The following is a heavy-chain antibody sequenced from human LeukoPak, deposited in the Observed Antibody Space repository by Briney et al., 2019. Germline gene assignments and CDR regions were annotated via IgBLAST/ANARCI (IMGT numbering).Heavy chain of an antibody. Sequence: PGGSLRLSCAASGFTFSSYGMHWVRQAPGKGLEWVAVISYDGSNKYYADSVKGRFTISRDNSKNTLYLQMNSLRAEDTAVYYCAKLAAYDVDYRGQGTLVTVSS. D-gene: IGHD5-12*01. CDR1: GFTFSSYG. CDR3: AKLAAYDVDY. V-gene: IGHV3-30*18. J-gene: IGHJ4*02. CDR2: ISYDGSNK.